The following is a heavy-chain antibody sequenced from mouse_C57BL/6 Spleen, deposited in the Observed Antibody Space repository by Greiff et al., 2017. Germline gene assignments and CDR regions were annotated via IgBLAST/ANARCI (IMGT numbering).Heavy chain of an antibody. Sequence: EVQRVESEGGLVQPGSSMKLSCTASGFTFSDYYMAWVRQVPEKGLEWVANINYDGSSTYYLDSLKSRFIISRDNAKNILYLQMSSLKSEDTATYYCAREGEGYYAMDYWGQGTSVTVSS. CDR2: INYDGSST. CDR3: AREGEGYYAMDY. CDR1: GFTFSDYY. J-gene: IGHJ4*01. V-gene: IGHV5-16*01.